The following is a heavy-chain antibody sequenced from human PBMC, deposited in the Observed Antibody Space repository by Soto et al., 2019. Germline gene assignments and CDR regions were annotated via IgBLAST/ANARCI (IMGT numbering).Heavy chain of an antibody. CDR1: GGSISSSSYY. V-gene: IGHV4-39*01. D-gene: IGHD4-17*01. CDR2: IYYSGST. CDR3: ARPTLSYGGALSDDY. Sequence: QLQLQESGPGLVKPSETLSLTCTVSGGSISSSSYYWGWIRQPPGKGLEWIGSIYYSGSTYYNPSLKSRVTISVDTSKNQFSLKLSSVTAADTAVYYCARPTLSYGGALSDDYWGQGTLVTVSS. J-gene: IGHJ4*02.